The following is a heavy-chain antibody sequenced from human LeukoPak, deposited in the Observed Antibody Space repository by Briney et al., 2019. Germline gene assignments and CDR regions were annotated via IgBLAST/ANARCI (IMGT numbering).Heavy chain of an antibody. CDR2: INWSGGST. Sequence: GGSLRLSCAASGFTFDDYGMSWVRQAPGKGLEWVSTINWSGGSTGYADSVKGRFTISRDNAKNSLYLQMNSLRAEDTAVYYCARDADLGTTITGAFDIWGQGTMVTVSA. J-gene: IGHJ3*02. D-gene: IGHD5-24*01. CDR1: GFTFDDYG. V-gene: IGHV3-20*04. CDR3: ARDADLGTTITGAFDI.